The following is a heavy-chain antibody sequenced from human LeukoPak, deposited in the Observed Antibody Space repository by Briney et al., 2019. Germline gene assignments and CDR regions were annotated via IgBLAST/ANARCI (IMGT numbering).Heavy chain of an antibody. CDR1: GGSISSYY. CDR3: ASLHCTSTSCYPDY. V-gene: IGHV4-59*01. Sequence: SETLSLTCTVSGGSISSYYWSWIRQPPGKGLEWIGYIHYSGSTNYNPSLKSRAIISVDMAKNQFSLKLNSVTAADTAVYYCASLHCTSTSCYPDYWGQGTLVTVSS. J-gene: IGHJ4*02. CDR2: IHYSGST. D-gene: IGHD2-2*01.